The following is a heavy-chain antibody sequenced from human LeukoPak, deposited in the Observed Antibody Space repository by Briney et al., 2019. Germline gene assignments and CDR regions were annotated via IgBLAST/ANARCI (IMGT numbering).Heavy chain of an antibody. Sequence: GESLKISCRISGYSFTSHWIAWVRPTPAQGLEWMGMIYPGDSDTRYSPSFQGQVTISADKSINTAYVQWSSLKASDTAMYFCARFTTSFGLDIWGPGTMVTVSS. J-gene: IGHJ3*02. CDR1: GYSFTSHW. V-gene: IGHV5-51*01. D-gene: IGHD4-11*01. CDR2: IYPGDSDT. CDR3: ARFTTSFGLDI.